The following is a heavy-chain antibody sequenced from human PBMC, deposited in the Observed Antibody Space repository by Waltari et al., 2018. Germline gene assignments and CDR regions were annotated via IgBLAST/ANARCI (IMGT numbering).Heavy chain of an antibody. J-gene: IGHJ6*03. D-gene: IGHD3-3*01. CDR2: IYTSGST. CDR3: ARSPGLRITIFGVVNYYYYMDV. CDR1: GGSISSYY. V-gene: IGHV4-4*07. Sequence: QVQLQESGPGLVKPSETLSLTCTVSGGSISSYYWSWIRQPAGTGLEWIGRIYTSGSTNYNPSLKSRVTMSVDTSKNQFSLKLSSVTAADTAVYYCARSPGLRITIFGVVNYYYYMDVWGKGTTVTISS.